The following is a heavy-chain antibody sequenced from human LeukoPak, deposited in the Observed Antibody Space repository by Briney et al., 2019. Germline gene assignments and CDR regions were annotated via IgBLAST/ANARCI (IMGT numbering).Heavy chain of an antibody. Sequence: PGGSLRLSCAASGFTFSSYGVHWVRQAPGKGLEWVAFIRYDGSNKYYADSVKGRFTISRDNSKNTLYLQMNSLRAEDTAVYYCAKDGFNDYGDYGDYYYYYYMDVWGKGTTVTVSS. V-gene: IGHV3-30*02. J-gene: IGHJ6*03. CDR1: GFTFSSYG. CDR3: AKDGFNDYGDYGDYYYYYYMDV. D-gene: IGHD4-17*01. CDR2: IRYDGSNK.